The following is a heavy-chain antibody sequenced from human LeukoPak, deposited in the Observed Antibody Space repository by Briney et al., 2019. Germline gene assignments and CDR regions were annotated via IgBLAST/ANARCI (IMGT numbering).Heavy chain of an antibody. CDR2: ISYDGSNK. CDR1: GFSFDTYG. J-gene: IGHJ4*02. D-gene: IGHD6-19*01. V-gene: IGHV3-30*18. CDR3: AKVQYNSGWYGYFDY. Sequence: GGSLRLSCAASGFSFDTYGMHWVRQAPGKGLKWVAVISYDGSNKFYADSVKGRFTISRDNSENTLSLQMDSLRPVDTAVYYCAKVQYNSGWYGYFDYWGQGTLVTVSS.